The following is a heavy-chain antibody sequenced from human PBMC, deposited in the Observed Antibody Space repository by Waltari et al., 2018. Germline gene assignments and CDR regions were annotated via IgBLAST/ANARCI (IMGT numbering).Heavy chain of an antibody. CDR2: IVPRFGTP. CDR3: ARELGDTTDAFDI. CDR1: GGTFSSSS. V-gene: IGHV1-69*01. J-gene: IGHJ3*02. D-gene: IGHD1-26*01. Sequence: QVQLVQSGAEVKKPGSSVRVSCKASGGTFSSSSINWVRQTPGQGLEWMGVIVPRFGTPHYAQRFQGRVTITADESTATAYMELSSLRSADTAIYYCARELGDTTDAFDIWGQGTMVTVSS.